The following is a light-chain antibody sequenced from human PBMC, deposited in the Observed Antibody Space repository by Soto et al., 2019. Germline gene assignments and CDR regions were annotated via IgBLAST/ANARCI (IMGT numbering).Light chain of an antibody. CDR2: DVS. CDR1: SSEVGGYNY. Sequence: QSVLTQPASVSGSPGQSITISCTGTSSEVGGYNYVSWYQKQPGKAPKLMIYDVSNRPSGVSNRFSGSKSGNTASLTISWLQAEDEADYYCSSYTSSSSYVFGTGTKVTVL. CDR3: SSYTSSSSYV. J-gene: IGLJ1*01. V-gene: IGLV2-14*01.